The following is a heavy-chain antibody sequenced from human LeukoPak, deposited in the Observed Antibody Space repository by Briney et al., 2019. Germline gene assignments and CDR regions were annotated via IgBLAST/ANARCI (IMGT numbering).Heavy chain of an antibody. CDR3: ARDRGSSGWLDY. Sequence: HTGGSLRLSCAASGFTFSSYGMHWVRQAPGKGLEWVAVISYDGSNKYYADSVKGRFTISRDNSKNTLYLQMNSLRAEDTAVYYSARDRGSSGWLDYWGQGTLVTVSS. CDR2: ISYDGSNK. J-gene: IGHJ4*02. CDR1: GFTFSSYG. V-gene: IGHV3-30*03. D-gene: IGHD6-19*01.